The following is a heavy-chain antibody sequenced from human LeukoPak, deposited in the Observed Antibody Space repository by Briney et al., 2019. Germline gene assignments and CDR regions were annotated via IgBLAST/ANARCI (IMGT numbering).Heavy chain of an antibody. Sequence: PGGSLRLSCAASGFTVSSNYMSWVRQAPGKGLEWVSVIYSGGSTYYADSVKGRFTISRDNPKNTLYLQMNSLRAEDTAVYYCARGYYYDSSGYIDYWGQGTLVTVSS. D-gene: IGHD3-22*01. CDR2: IYSGGST. CDR3: ARGYYYDSSGYIDY. CDR1: GFTVSSNY. V-gene: IGHV3-53*01. J-gene: IGHJ4*02.